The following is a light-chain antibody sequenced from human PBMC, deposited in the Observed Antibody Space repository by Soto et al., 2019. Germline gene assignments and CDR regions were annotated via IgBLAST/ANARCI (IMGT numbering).Light chain of an antibody. Sequence: DIQMTQSPSTLSASIGDRVTITCRASQSFRSWLAWYQQKPGKAPNLLIYKASFLESGVPSRFSGSGSGTEFTLTISSLQPDDLATYYCQQYNDYPWTLGQGTKVEIK. V-gene: IGKV1-5*03. CDR2: KAS. CDR1: QSFRSW. CDR3: QQYNDYPWT. J-gene: IGKJ1*01.